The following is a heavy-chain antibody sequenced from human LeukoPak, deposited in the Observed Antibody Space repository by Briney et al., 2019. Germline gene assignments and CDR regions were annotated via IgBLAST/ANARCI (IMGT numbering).Heavy chain of an antibody. CDR3: ARSSSPQFEYDY. CDR1: GGTFSSYA. J-gene: IGHJ4*02. Sequence: SVKVSCKASGGTFSSYAVSWVRQAPGQGLEWMGRIIPILGIANYALKFQGRVTITADKSTSTAYMELSGLRSEDTAVYYCARSSSPQFEYDYWGQGTLVTVSS. D-gene: IGHD6-6*01. V-gene: IGHV1-69*04. CDR2: IIPILGIA.